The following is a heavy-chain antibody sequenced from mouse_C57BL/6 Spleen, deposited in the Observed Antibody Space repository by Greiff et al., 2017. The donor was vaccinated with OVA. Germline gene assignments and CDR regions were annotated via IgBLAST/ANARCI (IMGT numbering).Heavy chain of an antibody. CDR1: GYTFTDYE. D-gene: IGHD1-2*01. V-gene: IGHV1-15*01. CDR2: IDPETGGT. CDR3: TRNSLLRGYFDV. Sequence: VKLMESGAELVRPGASVTLSCKASGYTFTDYEMHWVKQTPVHGLEWIGAIDPETGGTAYNQKFKGKAILTADKSSSTAYMELRSLTSEDSAVYYCTRNSLLRGYFDVWGTGTTVTVSS. J-gene: IGHJ1*03.